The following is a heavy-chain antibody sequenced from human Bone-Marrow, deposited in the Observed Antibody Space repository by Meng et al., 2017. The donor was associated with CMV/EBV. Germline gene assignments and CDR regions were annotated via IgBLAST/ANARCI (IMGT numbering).Heavy chain of an antibody. CDR1: GFSFSTYS. Sequence: GESLKISCAASGFSFSTYSMNWVRQAPGKGLEWVSSISSSSSYIYYADSVKGRLTISRDNAKNSVFLQMNSLSAEDTALYFCARDPRDIGDRNWYFDLWGRATRVTVSS. J-gene: IGHJ2*01. V-gene: IGHV3-21*01. CDR2: ISSSSSYI. D-gene: IGHD2-15*01. CDR3: ARDPRDIGDRNWYFDL.